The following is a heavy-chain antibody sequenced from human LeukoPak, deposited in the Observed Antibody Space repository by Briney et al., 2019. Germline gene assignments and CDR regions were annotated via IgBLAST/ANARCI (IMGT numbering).Heavy chain of an antibody. Sequence: GGSLRLSCAASGFTFSSYAMSWVRQAPGKGLEWVSSISDNGASTFYADSLKGRFTSSRDNSKNTLYLQMNSLRAEDTAMYYCARDLGDYWGQGTLVTVSS. CDR1: GFTFSSYA. D-gene: IGHD7-27*01. V-gene: IGHV3-23*01. J-gene: IGHJ4*02. CDR2: ISDNGAST. CDR3: ARDLGDY.